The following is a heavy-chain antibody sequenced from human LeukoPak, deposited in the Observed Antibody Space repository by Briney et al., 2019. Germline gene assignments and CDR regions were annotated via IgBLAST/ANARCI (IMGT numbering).Heavy chain of an antibody. J-gene: IGHJ6*03. Sequence: GGSLRLSCAASGFTFNYYNMNWVRQAPGKALEWVSSITSSGAYIFYADSVKGRFTISRDNAKNSLYLQMNSLRAEDTAVYYCARTTTAEIDYYYYYYMDVWGKGTTVTVSS. CDR1: GFTFNYYN. D-gene: IGHD4-11*01. CDR3: ARTTTAEIDYYYYYYMDV. V-gene: IGHV3-21*01. CDR2: ITSSGAYI.